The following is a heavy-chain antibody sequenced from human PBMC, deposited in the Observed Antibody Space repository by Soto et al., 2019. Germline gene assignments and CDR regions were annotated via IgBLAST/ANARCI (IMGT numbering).Heavy chain of an antibody. D-gene: IGHD6-19*01. V-gene: IGHV3-23*01. CDR2: SSDRRTGNT. CDR3: TTWLSAHFDY. Sequence: EVHLLESGGGLVQPGGSLRLSCAASGFTFSSYTLNWVRRAPGKGLEWVATSSDRRTGNTHYSDSVRGRFTLSRDYSRNILFLPMDSLRADDTGLYYCTTWLSAHFDYWGRGTQVTVSS. CDR1: GFTFSSYT. J-gene: IGHJ4*02.